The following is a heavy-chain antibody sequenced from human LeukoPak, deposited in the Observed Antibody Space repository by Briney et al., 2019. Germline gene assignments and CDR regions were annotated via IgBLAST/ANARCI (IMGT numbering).Heavy chain of an antibody. D-gene: IGHD3-22*01. V-gene: IGHV4-31*03. J-gene: IGHJ4*02. Sequence: SQTLSLTCTVSGGSISSGRYSWNWIRQHPGKGLEWIGYIHHNGGTYSNPSLRSRLTISVDTSKNQFSLKLSSVTDADTAVYYCARDNSGYLVLDYWGQGSLVTVSS. CDR3: ARDNSGYLVLDY. CDR2: IHHNGGT. CDR1: GGSISSGRYS.